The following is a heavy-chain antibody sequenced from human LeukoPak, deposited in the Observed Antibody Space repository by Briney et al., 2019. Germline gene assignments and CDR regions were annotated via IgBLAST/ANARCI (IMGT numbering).Heavy chain of an antibody. CDR3: ARDYPRGLGEQRLVNFFDY. D-gene: IGHD3-16*01. CDR1: GFSFSSYT. J-gene: IGHJ4*02. CDR2: ISSSSRYT. V-gene: IGHV3-21*01. Sequence: PGGSLRLSCAASGFSFSSYTLNWVRQAPGKGLEWVSSISSSSRYTYYSDSVKGRFTSSRDNAKNSLYLQMNNLGVEDTAVYYCARDYPRGLGEQRLVNFFDYWGQGTLVTVSS.